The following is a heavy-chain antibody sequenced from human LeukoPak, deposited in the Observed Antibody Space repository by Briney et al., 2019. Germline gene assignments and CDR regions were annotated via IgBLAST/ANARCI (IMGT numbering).Heavy chain of an antibody. V-gene: IGHV3-48*04. Sequence: GGSLRLSCAASGFTFSSHGMSWVRQAPGKGLEWVSYISSSGSTIYYADSVKGRFTISRDNAKNSLYLQMNSLRAEDTAVYYRARDGSYYDSSLGGYWGQGTLVTVSS. D-gene: IGHD3-22*01. CDR3: ARDGSYYDSSLGGY. J-gene: IGHJ4*02. CDR2: ISSSGSTI. CDR1: GFTFSSHG.